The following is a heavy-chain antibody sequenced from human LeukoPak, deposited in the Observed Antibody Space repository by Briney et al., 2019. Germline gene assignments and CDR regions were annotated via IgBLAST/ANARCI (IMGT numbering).Heavy chain of an antibody. CDR1: GFTFSSYA. CDR3: AKSDCSSTSCYINY. J-gene: IGHJ4*02. CDR2: ISGSGGST. Sequence: GASLRLSCAASGFTFSSYAMSWVRQAPGKGLEWVSAISGSGGSTYYADSVKGRFTISRDNSKNTLYLQMNSLRAEDTAVYYFAKSDCSSTSCYINYWGQGTLVTVSS. V-gene: IGHV3-23*01. D-gene: IGHD2-2*02.